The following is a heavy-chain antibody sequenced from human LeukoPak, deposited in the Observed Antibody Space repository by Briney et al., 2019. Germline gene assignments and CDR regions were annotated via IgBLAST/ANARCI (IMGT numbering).Heavy chain of an antibody. V-gene: IGHV3-33*01. CDR1: GFTFSSYG. CDR2: IWYDGSNK. J-gene: IGHJ4*02. CDR3: ASRGSWQDY. D-gene: IGHD2-15*01. Sequence: PGRSLRLSCAASGFTFSSYGMHWVRQAPGKGLEWVAVIWYDGSNKYYADSVKGRFTISRDNSKNTLYLQMNSLRAEDTAVYYCASRGSWQDYWGQGTLVTVSS.